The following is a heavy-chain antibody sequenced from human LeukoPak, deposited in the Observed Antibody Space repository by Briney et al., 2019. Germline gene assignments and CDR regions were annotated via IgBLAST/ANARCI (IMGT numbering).Heavy chain of an antibody. CDR2: IYYSGST. Sequence: SETLSLTCTVSGGSISSYYWSWIRQPPGKGLEWIGYIYYSGSTNYNPSLQSRVTISVDTSKNQFSLKLSSVTAADTAEYYCAREASGSYFFAYWGQGTLVTVSS. J-gene: IGHJ4*02. CDR3: AREASGSYFFAY. V-gene: IGHV4-59*01. CDR1: GGSISSYY. D-gene: IGHD1-26*01.